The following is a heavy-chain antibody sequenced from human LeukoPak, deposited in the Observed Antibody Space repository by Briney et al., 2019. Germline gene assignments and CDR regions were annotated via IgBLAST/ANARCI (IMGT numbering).Heavy chain of an antibody. V-gene: IGHV4-59*08. CDR2: IYNSGST. D-gene: IGHD6-13*01. Sequence: SETLSLTCTVSGGSISTYYWSWIRQPPGQGLEWIGHIYNSGSTNYNPSLKSRVTISVDTSKNQFSLKPSSVTAADTAVYYCARHRPARYSSSWCDIDYWGQGTLVTVSS. J-gene: IGHJ4*02. CDR1: GGSISTYY. CDR3: ARHRPARYSSSWCDIDY.